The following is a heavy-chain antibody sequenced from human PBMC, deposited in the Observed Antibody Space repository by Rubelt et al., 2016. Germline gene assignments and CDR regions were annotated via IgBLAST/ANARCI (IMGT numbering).Heavy chain of an antibody. CDR3: ARVGALAARKIYYFDY. D-gene: IGHD6-6*01. J-gene: IGHJ4*02. V-gene: IGHV1-18*01. Sequence: QVQLVQSGAEVKKPGASVKVSRKASGYTFTSYGISWVRQAPGQGLEWMGWISAYNGNTNYAQKLQGRVTMTTDKTTSTADWRLRSLRSDDTAVYYCARVGALAARKIYYFDYWGQGTLVTVSS. CDR1: GYTFTSYG. CDR2: ISAYNGNT.